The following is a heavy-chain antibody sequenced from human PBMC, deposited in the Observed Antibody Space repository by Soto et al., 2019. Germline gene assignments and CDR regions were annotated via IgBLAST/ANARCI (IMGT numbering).Heavy chain of an antibody. D-gene: IGHD5-12*01. CDR3: ARGFAGQGYSGYDPYYYYGMDV. CDR1: GGSFSGYY. J-gene: IGHJ6*02. Sequence: QVQLQQWGAGLLKPSETLSLTCAVYGGSFSGYYWSWIRQPPGKGLEWIGEINHSGSTNYNPSLKSRVTISVDTSKNQFSLKLSSVTAADTAVYYCARGFAGQGYSGYDPYYYYGMDVWGQGTTVTVSS. CDR2: INHSGST. V-gene: IGHV4-34*01.